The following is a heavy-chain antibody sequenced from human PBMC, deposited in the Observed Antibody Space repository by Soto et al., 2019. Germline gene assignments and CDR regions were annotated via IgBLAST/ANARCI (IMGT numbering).Heavy chain of an antibody. J-gene: IGHJ6*02. V-gene: IGHV1-2*02. Sequence: ASVKVSCKASGYTFTGYYMHWVRQAPGQGLEWMGWINPNSGGTNYAQKFQGRVTMTRDTSISTAYMELSRLRSDDTAVYYCARAADSSGWYRGPYYYYGMDVWGQGTTVTVS. CDR2: INPNSGGT. D-gene: IGHD6-19*01. CDR1: GYTFTGYY. CDR3: ARAADSSGWYRGPYYYYGMDV.